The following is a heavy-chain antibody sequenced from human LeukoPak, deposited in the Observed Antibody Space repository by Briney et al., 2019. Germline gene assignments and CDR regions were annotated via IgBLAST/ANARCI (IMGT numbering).Heavy chain of an antibody. D-gene: IGHD6-6*01. V-gene: IGHV4-59*08. CDR3: ARHRAYSSSSPFDY. CDR2: IYYTGST. J-gene: IGHJ4*02. CDR1: GGSISSLY. Sequence: AETLSLTCSVSGGSISSLYWSWIRQPPGKGLEWIGYIYYTGSTNYNPSLKSRVTMFVDMSKNQFSLRLSSVTAADTAVYYCARHRAYSSSSPFDYWGQGTLVTVSS.